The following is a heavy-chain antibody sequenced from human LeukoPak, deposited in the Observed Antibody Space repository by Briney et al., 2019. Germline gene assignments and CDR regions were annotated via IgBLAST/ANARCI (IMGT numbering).Heavy chain of an antibody. Sequence: QSGGSLRLSCAASGFTLRGYGMHWVRQAPGKGLEWVAFIRYDGSDKSYADSVKGRFTISRDNAKNSLYLQMNSLRAEDTAVYYCARVRGGDYAFDYWGQGTLVTVSS. CDR2: IRYDGSDK. V-gene: IGHV3-30*02. CDR3: ARVRGGDYAFDY. D-gene: IGHD4-17*01. J-gene: IGHJ4*02. CDR1: GFTLRGYG.